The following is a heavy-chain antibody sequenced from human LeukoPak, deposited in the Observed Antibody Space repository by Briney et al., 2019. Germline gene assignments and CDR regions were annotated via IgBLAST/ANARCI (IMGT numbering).Heavy chain of an antibody. J-gene: IGHJ3*02. D-gene: IGHD1-20*01. V-gene: IGHV1-2*02. CDR2: INPNSGGT. CDR1: GYTFTDYY. CDR3: ARSYNWKRIGAFDI. Sequence: ASVKVSCKASGYTFTDYYMHWVRQAPGQGLEWMGWINPNSGGTNYAQKFQGRVTMTRDTSISTAYMELSRLRSDDTAVYSCARSYNWKRIGAFDIWGQGTMVTVSS.